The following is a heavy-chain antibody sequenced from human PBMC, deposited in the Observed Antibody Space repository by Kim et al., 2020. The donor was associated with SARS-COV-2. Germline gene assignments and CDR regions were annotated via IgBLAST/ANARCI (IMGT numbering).Heavy chain of an antibody. CDR2: INPNSGAT. V-gene: IGHV1-2*02. CDR1: GYTFIGYY. J-gene: IGHJ4*02. CDR3: ARPRAALGTGYFDS. D-gene: IGHD6-13*01. Sequence: ASVKVSCKASGYTFIGYYIHWVRQAPGQGLEWMGWINPNSGATNYAQKFQGRITVTRDTSTSTAYMELSSLRSDDTAVYFCARPRAALGTGYFDSWGQGTLVSVSS.